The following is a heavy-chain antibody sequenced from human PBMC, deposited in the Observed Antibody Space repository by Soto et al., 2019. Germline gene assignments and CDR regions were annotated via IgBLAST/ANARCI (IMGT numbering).Heavy chain of an antibody. V-gene: IGHV3-23*01. CDR2: ISDAGERT. D-gene: IGHD6-19*01. Sequence: WGSLRLSCASTGFTFSNHAMSWVRRAAGKGLEWVSGISDAGERTYYADSVRGRFTVSRDNSKNTLYLQMNTLRAEDTAVYYCAKDYSSVWSRGIDVWGRGILVTVS. CDR3: AKDYSSVWSRGIDV. J-gene: IGHJ4*02. CDR1: GFTFSNHA.